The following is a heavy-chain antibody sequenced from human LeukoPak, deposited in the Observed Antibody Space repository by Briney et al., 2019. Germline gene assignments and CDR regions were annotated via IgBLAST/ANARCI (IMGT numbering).Heavy chain of an antibody. CDR3: GGDVLNQDVFNI. CDR2: IYYSVST. V-gene: IGHV4-59*01. CDR1: GGSISTYY. D-gene: IGHD5/OR15-5a*01. Sequence: PSETLSLTCTVSGGSISTYYWSWIRQSPGKGLEWIGYIYYSVSTNYNPSLKSRGTISVDTSKNQFSLKLSSVTAADTAVYYCGGDVLNQDVFNIGAQGTMSPSLQ. J-gene: IGHJ3*02.